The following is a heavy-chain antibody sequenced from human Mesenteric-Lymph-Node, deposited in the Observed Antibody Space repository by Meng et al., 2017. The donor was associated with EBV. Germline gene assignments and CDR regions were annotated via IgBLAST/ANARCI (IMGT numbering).Heavy chain of an antibody. J-gene: IGHJ4*02. CDR2: LNHSGGA. Sequence: LQLQQWGAGILKPSETLSLTCAVYDGSFSGYWWTWIRQPPGKGLEWIGELNHSGGANYNPSLESRVTTSVDTSKNQFSLKLSSVTAADTAVYYCARLVGYDTSDYWGQGTLVTVSS. CDR3: ARLVGYDTSDY. CDR1: DGSFSGYW. D-gene: IGHD3-22*01. V-gene: IGHV4-34*01.